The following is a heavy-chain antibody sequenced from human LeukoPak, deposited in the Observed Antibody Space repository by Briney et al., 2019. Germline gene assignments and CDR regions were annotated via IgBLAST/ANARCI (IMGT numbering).Heavy chain of an antibody. CDR1: GFTFSSYN. J-gene: IGHJ4*02. Sequence: PGGSLRLSCAASGFTFSSYNMNWVRQAPGKGLEWVSSISSSSSYIYYADSVKGRFTISRDNAKNSLYLQMNSLRAEDTAVYYCARRGDARHFDYWGQGTLVTVSS. CDR3: ARRGDARHFDY. V-gene: IGHV3-21*01. D-gene: IGHD6-6*01. CDR2: ISSSSSYI.